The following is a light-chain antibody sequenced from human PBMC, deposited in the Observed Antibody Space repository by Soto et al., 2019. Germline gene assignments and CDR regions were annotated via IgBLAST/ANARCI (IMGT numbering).Light chain of an antibody. CDR1: QSVSSY. J-gene: IGKJ5*01. Sequence: EIVLTQSPATLSLSPGERATLSCRASQSVSSYLAWYQQKPGQAPRLLIYDASNRATGIPARFTGSGSGTDLTLTISRLDPEDFAVYYCQQRSNWPPAITFGQGTRLEIK. V-gene: IGKV3-11*01. CDR2: DAS. CDR3: QQRSNWPPAIT.